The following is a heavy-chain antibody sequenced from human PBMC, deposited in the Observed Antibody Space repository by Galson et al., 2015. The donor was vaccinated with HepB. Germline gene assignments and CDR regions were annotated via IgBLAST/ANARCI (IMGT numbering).Heavy chain of an antibody. CDR2: ISRTSTYI. J-gene: IGHJ4*02. V-gene: IGHV3-21*01. CDR3: ARAFNEGAYGHYYDSAGTVGIDY. Sequence: SLRLSCAASGFTFSTYTMNWVRQAPGKGLEWVSSISRTSTYIYYADSVKGRFTISRDNAKNSLYLQMISLRAEDTAVYYCARAFNEGAYGHYYDSAGTVGIDYWGQGTLVTVSS. CDR1: GFTFSTYT. D-gene: IGHD3-22*01.